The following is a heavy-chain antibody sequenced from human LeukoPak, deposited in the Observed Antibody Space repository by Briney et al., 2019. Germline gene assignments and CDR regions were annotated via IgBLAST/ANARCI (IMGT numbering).Heavy chain of an antibody. CDR1: GFSFSSYS. Sequence: AWSLRLSCVASGFSFSSYSMNWVRQAPGKGLEWVSHISSSSDYIYYADSVKGRFTISRDNAKNSLYLQMNTLRAEDTAVYYCARYYGSGSPPFHYWRQGTVVTVSS. J-gene: IGHJ4*02. D-gene: IGHD3-10*01. V-gene: IGHV3-21*01. CDR3: ARYYGSGSPPFHY. CDR2: ISSSSDYI.